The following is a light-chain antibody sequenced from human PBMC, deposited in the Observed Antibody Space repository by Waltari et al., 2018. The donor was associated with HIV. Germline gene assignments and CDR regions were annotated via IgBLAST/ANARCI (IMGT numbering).Light chain of an antibody. J-gene: IGLJ2*01. Sequence: QSALTQPASVSGSPGQSITISCTGTSSDVGSYNLVSWYQHHPHKAPQVVIYEVTKRPSGVSNRFSGSKSGNTASLTISELQAEDESDYYCCSYAGSRGVVFGGGTKLTVL. CDR3: CSYAGSRGVV. CDR2: EVT. V-gene: IGLV2-23*02. CDR1: SSDVGSYNL.